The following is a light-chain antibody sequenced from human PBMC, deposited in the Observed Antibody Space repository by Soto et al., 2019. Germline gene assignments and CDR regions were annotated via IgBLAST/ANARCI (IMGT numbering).Light chain of an antibody. CDR3: QQRNSWPPIT. CDR1: QSVSSN. CDR2: DAS. V-gene: IGKV3-11*01. Sequence: EIVMTQSPATLSVSPGERATLSCRASQSVSSNLAWYQQKPGQAPRLLISDASSRASGVPARFSGSGSGTDFTLTISSLEPEDFALYYCQQRNSWPPITFGQGTRLEIK. J-gene: IGKJ5*01.